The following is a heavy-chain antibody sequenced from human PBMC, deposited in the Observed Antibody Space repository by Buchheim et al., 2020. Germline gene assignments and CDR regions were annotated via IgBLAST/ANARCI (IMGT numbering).Heavy chain of an antibody. CDR1: GGSISSSSYY. V-gene: IGHV4-39*01. CDR3: ARRSWYNWNYQDAFDI. J-gene: IGHJ3*02. CDR2: IYYSGST. D-gene: IGHD1-7*01. Sequence: QLQLQESGPGLVKPSETLSLTCTVSGGSISSSSYYWGWIRQPPGKGLEWIGSIYYSGSTYYNPSLKSRVTISVDTSKNQFSLKLSSVTAADTAVYYCARRSWYNWNYQDAFDIWGQGT.